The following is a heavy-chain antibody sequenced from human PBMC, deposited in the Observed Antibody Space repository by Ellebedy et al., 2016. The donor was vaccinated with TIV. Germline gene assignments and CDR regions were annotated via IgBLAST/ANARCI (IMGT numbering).Heavy chain of an antibody. D-gene: IGHD3-10*01. J-gene: IGHJ4*02. CDR3: ARGATGSYSDY. Sequence: AASVKVSCKASGYTFINYGISWVRQAPGQGLEWMGWVSTYSDYTYYAQNLQGRVTMTTDASTTTAYMELTSLTSDDTAVYYCARGATGSYSDYWGRGTLVTVSS. CDR1: GYTFINYG. V-gene: IGHV1-18*01. CDR2: VSTYSDYT.